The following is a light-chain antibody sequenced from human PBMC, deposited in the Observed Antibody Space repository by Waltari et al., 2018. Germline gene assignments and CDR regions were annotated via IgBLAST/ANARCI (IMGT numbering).Light chain of an antibody. J-gene: IGLJ2*01. CDR2: EVS. V-gene: IGLV2-14*01. CDR1: SSDVGIYRF. CDR3: SSYTTSTSYVV. Sequence: QSALTQPASVSGSPGQSITISCTGTSSDVGIYRFVSWYQQHPGKAPKLMIYEVSNRPSGVSNRVSGSTSGNTASLTISGLQAEDEADYYCSSYTTSTSYVVFGGGTKLTVL.